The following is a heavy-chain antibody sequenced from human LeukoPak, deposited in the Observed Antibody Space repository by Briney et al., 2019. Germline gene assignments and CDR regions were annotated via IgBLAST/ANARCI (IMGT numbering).Heavy chain of an antibody. Sequence: PGGSLRLSCAASGFTLSSYAMSWVRQAPGKGLEWVSAISGSGNIYHADSVKGRFTISRDSSKNTLFLQMNRLRPEDAAVYYCAKAPVTTCRGAYCYPFDYWGQGTLVTVSS. J-gene: IGHJ4*02. CDR2: ISGSGNI. CDR1: GFTLSSYA. V-gene: IGHV3-23*01. D-gene: IGHD2-21*01. CDR3: AKAPVTTCRGAYCYPFDY.